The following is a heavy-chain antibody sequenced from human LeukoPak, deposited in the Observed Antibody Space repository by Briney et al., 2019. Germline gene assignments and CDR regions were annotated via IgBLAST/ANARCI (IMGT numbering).Heavy chain of an antibody. CDR1: GFTFSSYS. CDR3: ARLSRWIQLWWFDY. V-gene: IGHV3-21*01. Sequence: GGSLRLSCAASGFTFSSYSMNWVRQAPGKGLEWVSSISSSSSYIYYADSVKGRFTISRDNAKNSLYLQMNSLRAEDTAVYYCARLSRWIQLWWFDYWGQGTLVTVSS. J-gene: IGHJ4*02. CDR2: ISSSSSYI. D-gene: IGHD5-18*01.